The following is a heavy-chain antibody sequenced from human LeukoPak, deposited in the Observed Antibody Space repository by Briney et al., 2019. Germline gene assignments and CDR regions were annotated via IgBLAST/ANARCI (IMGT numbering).Heavy chain of an antibody. D-gene: IGHD3-10*01. CDR3: ATYGSGTNYRKGFDY. CDR2: LSSSGATT. V-gene: IGHV3-23*01. CDR1: GFTFSTYA. J-gene: IGHJ4*02. Sequence: GGSLRLSCAASGFTFSTYAMSWGRQAPGKGLGWVSGLSSSGATTYYADSVKGRFTLSRDNSKNMLYLQMNSLRAEDTAVYYCATYGSGTNYRKGFDYWGQGTLVTVSS.